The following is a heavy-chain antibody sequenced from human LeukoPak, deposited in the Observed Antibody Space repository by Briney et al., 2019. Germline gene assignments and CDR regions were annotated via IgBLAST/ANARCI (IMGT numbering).Heavy chain of an antibody. Sequence: GRSLRLSCAASGFTFSSYGMHWVRQAPGKGLEWVAVISYDGSNKYYADSVKGRFTISSDNSKNTLYLQMNSLRAEDTAVYYCANGRAVTIKPYYYCGMDVWGQGTTVIVSS. V-gene: IGHV3-30*18. CDR1: GFTFSSYG. J-gene: IGHJ6*02. CDR3: ANGRAVTIKPYYYCGMDV. CDR2: ISYDGSNK. D-gene: IGHD4-17*01.